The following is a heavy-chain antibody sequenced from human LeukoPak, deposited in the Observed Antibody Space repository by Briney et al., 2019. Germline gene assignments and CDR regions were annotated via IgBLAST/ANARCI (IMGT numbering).Heavy chain of an antibody. CDR2: TSESGGST. D-gene: IGHD2-2*01. CDR3: AKDALDCSSTSCLIYYFDY. V-gene: IGHV3-23*01. CDR1: GFTFSSYA. J-gene: IGHJ4*02. Sequence: GGSLRLSCAASGFTFSSYAMGWVRQAPGKGLEWVSVTSESGGSTHYADSVKGRFTISRDNSKNTLYLQMNSLRAEDTAVYYCAKDALDCSSTSCLIYYFDYWGQGTLVTVSS.